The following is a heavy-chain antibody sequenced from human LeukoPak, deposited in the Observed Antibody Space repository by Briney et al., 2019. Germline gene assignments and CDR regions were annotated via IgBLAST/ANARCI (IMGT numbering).Heavy chain of an antibody. D-gene: IGHD1-1*01. CDR3: ARAHTNNWHVDY. V-gene: IGHV4-59*01. Sequence: SETLSLTCTVSGGSISDYYWSWIRLPPGKGLEWIGYIYYTGSSDYNPSLKSRVSISVDTSKNQLSLKLSSVTAADTAVYYCARAHTNNWHVDYWGQGTLVTVSS. CDR2: IYYTGSS. CDR1: GGSISDYY. J-gene: IGHJ4*02.